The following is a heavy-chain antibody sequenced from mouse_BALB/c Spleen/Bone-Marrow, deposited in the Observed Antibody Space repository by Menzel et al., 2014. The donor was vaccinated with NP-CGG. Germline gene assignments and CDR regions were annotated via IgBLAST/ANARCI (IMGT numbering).Heavy chain of an antibody. CDR3: ASHYYGSSYWYFDV. D-gene: IGHD1-1*01. Sequence: EVQLQQSGPELVKPGASVKISCKASGYSFTGYYMHWVKQSHVKSLEWIGRINPYNGATSYNQNFKDKASLTVDKSSSTAYMELHSLTSEDSAVYYCASHYYGSSYWYFDVWGAGTTDTVSS. V-gene: IGHV1-26*01. CDR1: GYSFTGYY. J-gene: IGHJ1*01. CDR2: INPYNGAT.